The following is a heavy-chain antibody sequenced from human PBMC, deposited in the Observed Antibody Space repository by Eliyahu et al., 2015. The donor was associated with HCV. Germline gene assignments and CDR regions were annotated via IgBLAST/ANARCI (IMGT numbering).Heavy chain of an antibody. Sequence: QLQLQESGPGLVKPSETLSLTCTVSGXSISXSXYYWGWIRQPPGKGLEWIGSIYYSGSTYYNPSLKSRVTISVDTSKNQFSLKLSSVTAADTAVYYCARRGPRTIFGVVTSFDYWGQGTLVTVSS. CDR3: ARRGPRTIFGVVTSFDY. D-gene: IGHD3-3*01. J-gene: IGHJ4*02. CDR1: GXSISXSXYY. V-gene: IGHV4-39*01. CDR2: IYYSGST.